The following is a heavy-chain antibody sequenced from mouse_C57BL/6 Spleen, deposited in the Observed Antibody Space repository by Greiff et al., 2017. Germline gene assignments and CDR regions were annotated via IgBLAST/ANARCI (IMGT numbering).Heavy chain of an antibody. CDR3: ARSSFDY. V-gene: IGHV5-17*01. Sequence: EVKLMESGGGLVKPGGSLKLSCAASGFTFSDYGMHWVRQAPEKGLEWGAYISSGSSTIYYADTVKGRFTISRDNAKNTLFLQMTSLRSEDTAMYYCARSSFDYWGQGTTLTVSS. CDR2: ISSGSSTI. D-gene: IGHD1-3*01. J-gene: IGHJ2*01. CDR1: GFTFSDYG.